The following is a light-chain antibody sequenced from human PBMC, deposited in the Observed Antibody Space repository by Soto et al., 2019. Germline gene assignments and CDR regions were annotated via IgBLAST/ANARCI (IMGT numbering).Light chain of an antibody. V-gene: IGKV1-5*03. CDR3: QQYKSYPLT. Sequence: DIQMTQSPSTLSASAGDRFTITCRASESISPWLAWYQQKSGQAPKLLIYKASNLEVGVSSRFSGSGSGTEFTLTISSLQPDDFATYYCQQYKSYPLTFGGGTKVEIK. CDR1: ESISPW. CDR2: KAS. J-gene: IGKJ4*01.